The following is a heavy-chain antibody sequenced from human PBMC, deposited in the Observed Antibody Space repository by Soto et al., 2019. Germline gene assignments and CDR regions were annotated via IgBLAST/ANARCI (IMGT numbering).Heavy chain of an antibody. J-gene: IGHJ6*02. V-gene: IGHV1-18*01. Sequence: QVQLVQSGAEVKKPGASVKVSCKASGYTFTSYGISWVRQAPGQGLEWMGWISAYNGNTNYAQKPQGRVTMTTDTSTSTAYMELRGLRSDDTAVYYCARPINWNPPHYGMDVWGQGTTVTVSS. D-gene: IGHD1-20*01. CDR2: ISAYNGNT. CDR3: ARPINWNPPHYGMDV. CDR1: GYTFTSYG.